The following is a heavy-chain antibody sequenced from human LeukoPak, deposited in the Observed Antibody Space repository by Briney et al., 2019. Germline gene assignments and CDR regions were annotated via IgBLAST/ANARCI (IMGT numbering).Heavy chain of an antibody. J-gene: IGHJ5*02. CDR1: GGSVTTYY. Sequence: SETLSLTCTVSGGSVTTYYWTWIRQPPGKGLEWIGYIFYNGNTKYNPAPNSRVTMSVDTSRNQFSLRMSSVTAADTAVYYCARGGAHYQLPHWWFDPWGQGTLVTVSS. CDR2: IFYNGNT. D-gene: IGHD2-2*01. CDR3: ARGGAHYQLPHWWFDP. V-gene: IGHV4-59*02.